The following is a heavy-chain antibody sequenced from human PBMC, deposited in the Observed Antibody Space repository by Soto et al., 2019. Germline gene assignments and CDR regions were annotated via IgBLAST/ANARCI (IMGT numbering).Heavy chain of an antibody. D-gene: IGHD2-15*01. V-gene: IGHV3-33*01. CDR1: GFTFSSYA. J-gene: IGHJ4*02. Sequence: PGGSLRLSCAASGFTFSSYAIHWVRQAPGKGLEWVAIIWFDGSNKYYADSVKGRFSISRDNSKNTLFLQMDSLRAEDTAVYYCARGKLPAATNYFDFWGQGNLVTVSS. CDR2: IWFDGSNK. CDR3: ARGKLPAATNYFDF.